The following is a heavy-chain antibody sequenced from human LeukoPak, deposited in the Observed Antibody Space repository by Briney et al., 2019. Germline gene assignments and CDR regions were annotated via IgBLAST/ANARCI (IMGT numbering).Heavy chain of an antibody. D-gene: IGHD3-22*01. J-gene: IGHJ4*02. CDR2: ISWNSGSI. CDR3: AKGGVGVYYDSSGSPTFDY. CDR1: GFTFDDYA. Sequence: GRSLRLSCAASGFTFDDYAMHWVRQAPGKGLEWVSGISWNSGSIGYADSVKGRFTISRDNAKNSLYLQMNSLRAEDTALYYCAKGGVGVYYDSSGSPTFDYWGQGTLVTVSS. V-gene: IGHV3-9*01.